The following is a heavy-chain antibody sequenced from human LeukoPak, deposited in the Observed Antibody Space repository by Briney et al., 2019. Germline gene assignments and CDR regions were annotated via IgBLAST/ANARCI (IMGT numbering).Heavy chain of an antibody. J-gene: IGHJ4*02. D-gene: IGHD6-13*01. CDR2: ISAYNGNT. Sequence: ASVKVSCKASGYTFTSYGISWVRQAPGQGLEWMGWISAYNGNTNYAQKLQGRVTMATDTSTSTAYMELRSLRSDDTAVYYCARHLDIAASGTFDYWGQGTLVTVSS. CDR3: ARHLDIAASGTFDY. CDR1: GYTFTSYG. V-gene: IGHV1-18*01.